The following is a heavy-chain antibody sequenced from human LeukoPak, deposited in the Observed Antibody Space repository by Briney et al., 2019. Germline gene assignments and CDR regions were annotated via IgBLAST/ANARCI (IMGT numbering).Heavy chain of an antibody. Sequence: QPGGSLRLSCAASGFTFSSYWMHWVRQAPGKGLVWVSRINSDGSSTSSADSVKGRLHISRDNAKNTLYLQMNSLRAEDTAVYYCARGASDYDFWSGANWFDPWGQGTLVTVSS. V-gene: IGHV3-74*01. D-gene: IGHD3-3*01. CDR3: ARGASDYDFWSGANWFDP. J-gene: IGHJ5*02. CDR2: INSDGSST. CDR1: GFTFSSYW.